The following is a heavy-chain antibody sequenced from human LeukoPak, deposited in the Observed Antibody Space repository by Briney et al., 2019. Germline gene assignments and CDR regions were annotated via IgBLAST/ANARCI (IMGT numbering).Heavy chain of an antibody. CDR2: IIPIFGTA. V-gene: IGHV1-69*13. J-gene: IGHJ4*02. CDR1: GYTFTNYY. D-gene: IGHD3-22*01. Sequence: SVKVSCKASGYTFTNYYMHWVRQAPGQGLEWMGGIIPIFGTANYAQKFQGRVTITADESTSTAYMELSSLRSEDTAVYYCARDSDYDSSGYFSPPEIWGQGTLVTVSS. CDR3: ARDSDYDSSGYFSPPEI.